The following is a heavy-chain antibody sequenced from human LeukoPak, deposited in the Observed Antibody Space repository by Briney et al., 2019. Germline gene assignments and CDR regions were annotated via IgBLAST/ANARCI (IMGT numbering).Heavy chain of an antibody. CDR2: IYHSGST. Sequence: SETLSLTCTVSGGSISSYYWSWIRQPPGKGLEWIGYIYHSGSTYYNPSLKSRVTISVDRSKNQFSLKLSSVTAADTAVYYCAREQSGAAGFDYWGQGTLVTVSS. CDR3: AREQSGAAGFDY. V-gene: IGHV4-59*12. D-gene: IGHD3-10*01. J-gene: IGHJ4*02. CDR1: GGSISSYY.